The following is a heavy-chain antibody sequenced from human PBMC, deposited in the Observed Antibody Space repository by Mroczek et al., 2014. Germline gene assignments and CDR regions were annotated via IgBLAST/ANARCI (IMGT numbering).Heavy chain of an antibody. D-gene: IGHD6-6*01. J-gene: IGHJ6*04. CDR3: AKDYGEYSSSSPDV. V-gene: IGHV3-30*18. CDR2: ISYDGSNK. CDR1: GFTFSSYG. Sequence: VQLVQSGGGVVQPGRSLRLSCAASGFTFSSYGMHWVRQAPGKGLEWVAVISYDGSNKYYADSVKGRFTISRDNSKNTLYLQMNSLRAEDTAVYYCAKDYGEYSSSSPDVWGKGTTVTVSS.